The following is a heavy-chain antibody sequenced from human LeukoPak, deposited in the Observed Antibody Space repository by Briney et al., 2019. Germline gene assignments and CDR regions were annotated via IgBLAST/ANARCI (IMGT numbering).Heavy chain of an antibody. D-gene: IGHD3-9*01. V-gene: IGHV4-59*08. CDR2: ISYSGST. CDR3: ASGYYDILTGFDY. CDR1: GDSMSSYY. Sequence: PSETLSLTCTVSGDSMSSYYWSWIRQPPGKGLEWIAYISYSGSTKYNPSLQNRVTISVDTSKNQFSLKLSSVTAADTAVYYCASGYYDILTGFDYWGQGTLVTVSS. J-gene: IGHJ4*02.